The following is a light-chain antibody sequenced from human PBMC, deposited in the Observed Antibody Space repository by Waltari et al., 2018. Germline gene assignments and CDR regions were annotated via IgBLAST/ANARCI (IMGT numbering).Light chain of an antibody. CDR1: QSFGSL. CDR3: QQYKTWA. J-gene: IGKJ1*01. Sequence: DIQMTQSPSTLSASVWDRVTIPCRASQSFGSLLAWYQQKPGKAPKLLIYKASTLETGVPSRFSGSGSGTEFTLTITGLQGDDFAVYYCQQYKTWAFGQGTRVEI. V-gene: IGKV1-5*03. CDR2: KAS.